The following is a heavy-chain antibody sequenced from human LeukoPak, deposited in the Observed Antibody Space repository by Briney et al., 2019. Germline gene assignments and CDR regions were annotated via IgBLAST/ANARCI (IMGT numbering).Heavy chain of an antibody. J-gene: IGHJ4*02. CDR2: TSGRGDRT. CDR3: ATALSLAMY. V-gene: IGHV3-23*01. Sequence: GXSLRLSCAASGFTFNTYGMAWVRQAPGKGLEWVSDTSGRGDRTNYADSVKGRFTISRDNSKSMLYLQMSNLRAEDTAIYYCATALSLAMYWGQGTLVTVSS. CDR1: GFTFNTYG. D-gene: IGHD6-6*01.